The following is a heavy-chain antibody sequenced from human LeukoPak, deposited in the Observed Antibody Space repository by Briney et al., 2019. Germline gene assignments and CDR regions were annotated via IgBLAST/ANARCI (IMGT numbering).Heavy chain of an antibody. CDR2: INPNSGGT. J-gene: IGHJ6*02. CDR1: GYTFTDYY. CDR3: ARDHCTSSGCYEYYYYGMDV. Sequence: ASVTLSCKASGYTFTDYYIHWVRQAPGQGLEWMGWINPNSGGTNSAQKFQGRVTMTRDTSVSTAYMELSRLRSDDTAVYYCARDHCTSSGCYEYYYYGMDVWGQGTTVTVSS. V-gene: IGHV1-2*02. D-gene: IGHD2-2*01.